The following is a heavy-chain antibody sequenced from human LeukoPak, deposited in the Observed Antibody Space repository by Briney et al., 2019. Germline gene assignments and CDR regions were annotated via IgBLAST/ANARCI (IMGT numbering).Heavy chain of an antibody. CDR2: IYYSGST. D-gene: IGHD3-3*01. Sequence: SETLSLTCTVSGGSISSSSYYWGWIRQPPGKGLEWIGSIYYSGSTYYNPSLKSRVTISVDTSKNQFSLKLSSVTAADTAVYYCTRKEAGDYDFWSGYYYYFDDWGQGTLVTVSS. CDR3: TRKEAGDYDFWSGYYYYFDD. J-gene: IGHJ4*02. CDR1: GGSISSSSYY. V-gene: IGHV4-39*01.